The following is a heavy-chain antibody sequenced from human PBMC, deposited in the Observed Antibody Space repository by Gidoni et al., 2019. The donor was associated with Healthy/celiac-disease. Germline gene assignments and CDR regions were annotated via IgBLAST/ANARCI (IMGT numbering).Heavy chain of an antibody. V-gene: IGHV3-30-3*01. J-gene: IGHJ3*02. CDR3: ARDLGDYGDYVNAFDI. Sequence: QVQLVESGGGVVQPGRSLRLSCAASGFTFRSYAMHWVRQAPGKGLEWVAVISYDGSNEYSADSVKGRFTISRDNAKNTLYLQMNSLRAEDTAVYYCARDLGDYGDYVNAFDIWGQGTMVTVSS. D-gene: IGHD4-17*01. CDR2: ISYDGSNE. CDR1: GFTFRSYA.